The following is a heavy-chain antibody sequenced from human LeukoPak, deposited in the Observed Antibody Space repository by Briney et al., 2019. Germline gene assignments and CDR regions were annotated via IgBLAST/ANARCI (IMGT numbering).Heavy chain of an antibody. V-gene: IGHV4-59*12. CDR3: ARVMYYDFWSGYPIRTAYYFDY. Sequence: SETLSLTCTVSGGSISSYYWSWIRQPPGKGLEWIGYIYYSGSTNYNPSLKSRVTISVDTSKNQFSLKLSSVTAADTAVYYCARVMYYDFWSGYPIRTAYYFDYWGQGTLVTVSS. J-gene: IGHJ4*02. CDR1: GGSISSYY. D-gene: IGHD3-3*01. CDR2: IYYSGST.